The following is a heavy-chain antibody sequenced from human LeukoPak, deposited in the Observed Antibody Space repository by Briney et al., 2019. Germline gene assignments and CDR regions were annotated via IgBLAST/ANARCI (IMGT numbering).Heavy chain of an antibody. V-gene: IGHV3-9*01. D-gene: IGHD3-10*01. J-gene: IGHJ6*02. CDR1: GFTFDDYA. CDR3: AKDISLAGAMVRGVHYYGMDV. Sequence: PGGSLRLSCAASGFTFDDYAMHWVRQAPGKGLEWVSGISWNSGSIGYADSVKGRFTISRDNAKNSLYLQMNSLRAEDTALYYCAKDISLAGAMVRGVHYYGMDVWGQGTTVTVSS. CDR2: ISWNSGSI.